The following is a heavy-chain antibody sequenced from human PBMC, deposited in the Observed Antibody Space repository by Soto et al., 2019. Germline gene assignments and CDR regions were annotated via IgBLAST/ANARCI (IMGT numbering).Heavy chain of an antibody. D-gene: IGHD3-3*01. CDR3: ARTPRYDFWSGLAYYFDY. J-gene: IGHJ4*02. Sequence: SETLSLTCTVSGGSISSSSYYWGWIRQPPGKGLEWIGSIYYSGSTYYNPSLKSRVTISVDTSKNQFSLKLSSVTAADTAVYYCARTPRYDFWSGLAYYFDYWGQGTRVTVSS. CDR1: GGSISSSSYY. V-gene: IGHV4-39*01. CDR2: IYYSGST.